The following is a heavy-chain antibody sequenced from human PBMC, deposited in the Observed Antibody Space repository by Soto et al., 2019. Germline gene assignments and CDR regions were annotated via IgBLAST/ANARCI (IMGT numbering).Heavy chain of an antibody. V-gene: IGHV3-30-3*01. CDR1: GFTFSSYA. D-gene: IGHD2-21*01. J-gene: IGHJ5*02. CDR2: ISYDGSNK. Sequence: GGSLRLSCAASGFTFSSYAMHWVRQAPGKGLEWVAVISYDGSNKYYADSVKGRFTISRDNSKNTLYLQMNSLRAEDTAVYYCARSESRVVVSVLDPWGQGTLVTVSS. CDR3: ARSESRVVVSVLDP.